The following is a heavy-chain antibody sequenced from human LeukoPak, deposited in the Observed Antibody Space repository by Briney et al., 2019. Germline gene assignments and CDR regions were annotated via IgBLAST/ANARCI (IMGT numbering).Heavy chain of an antibody. V-gene: IGHV3-23*01. Sequence: GGSLRLSCADSGFTFSSYAMSWVRPAPGKGLEWVSAISGSGGSTYYADSVKGRFTISRDYSKNTLYLQMNSLRAEDTAVYYCAKGGYGSSTGCYGRENWFDPWGQGTLVTVSS. CDR1: GFTFSSYA. D-gene: IGHD2-2*01. CDR3: AKGGYGSSTGCYGRENWFDP. J-gene: IGHJ5*02. CDR2: ISGSGGST.